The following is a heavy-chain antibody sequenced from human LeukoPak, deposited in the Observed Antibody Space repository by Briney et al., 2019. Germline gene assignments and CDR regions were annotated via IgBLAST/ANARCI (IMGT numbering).Heavy chain of an antibody. J-gene: IGHJ4*02. CDR3: AKDSNSGSYFFRY. CDR2: ISGSGGST. D-gene: IGHD1-26*01. CDR1: GFSFSSYA. V-gene: IGHV3-23*01. Sequence: PGGSLRLSCAASGFSFSSYAMSWVRQAPGKGPEWVSAISGSGGSTYYADSVKGRFTISRDNSKNTLYLQMNSLRAEDTAVYYCAKDSNSGSYFFRYWGQGTLVTVSS.